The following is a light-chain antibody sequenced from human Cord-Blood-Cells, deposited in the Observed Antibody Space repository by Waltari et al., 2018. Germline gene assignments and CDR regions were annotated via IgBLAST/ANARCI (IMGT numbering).Light chain of an antibody. CDR1: SSAVGSYNL. V-gene: IGLV2-23*01. CDR3: CSYAGSSYVV. Sequence: QSALTQPASVSGSPGQSITISCTGTSSAVGSYNLVSWYQQHPGKAPKLMIYEGRKRPSGVSNRFSGSKSGNTASLTISGLQAEDEADYYCCSYAGSSYVVFGGGTKLTVL. J-gene: IGLJ2*01. CDR2: EGR.